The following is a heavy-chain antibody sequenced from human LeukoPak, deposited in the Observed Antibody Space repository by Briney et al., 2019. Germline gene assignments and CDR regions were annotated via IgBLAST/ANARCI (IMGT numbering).Heavy chain of an antibody. CDR1: GGSLTSLY. V-gene: IGHV4-59*01. CDR3: ARGTATWVFDY. Sequence: PSESLSPTSPVSGGSLTSLYWSGVRQPPREGIGWIGYIFHSGSTKYNPSLKSRVAISVDMSKNQFSLRVNSVTAADTAVYYCARGTATWVFDYWGQGTLVTVSS. J-gene: IGHJ4*02. CDR2: IFHSGST. D-gene: IGHD2-15*01.